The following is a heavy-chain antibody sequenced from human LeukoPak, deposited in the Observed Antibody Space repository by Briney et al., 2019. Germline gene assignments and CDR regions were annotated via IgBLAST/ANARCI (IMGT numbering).Heavy chain of an antibody. V-gene: IGHV1-46*01. Sequence: AASVKVSCKASGYTFTGYYMHWVRQAPGQGLEWMGLINPSGSSTLYAEKFRGRIIMTRDMSTATDYMELSSLRSEDTAVYYCARDNSIADRGWWFDPWGQGTLVTVSS. J-gene: IGHJ5*02. CDR3: ARDNSIADRGWWFDP. D-gene: IGHD4-23*01. CDR2: INPSGSST. CDR1: GYTFTGYY.